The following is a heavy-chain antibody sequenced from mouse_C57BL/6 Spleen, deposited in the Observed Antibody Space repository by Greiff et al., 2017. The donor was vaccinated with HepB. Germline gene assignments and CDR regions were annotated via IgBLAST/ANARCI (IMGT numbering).Heavy chain of an antibody. J-gene: IGHJ2*01. D-gene: IGHD1-1*01. Sequence: VQLQQSGAELVKPGASVKLSCTASGFNIKDYYMHWVKQRTEQGLEWIGRIDPEDGETKYAPKFQGKATITADTSSNTAYLQLSSLTSEDTAVYYCARGFITTVEYYFDYWGQGTTLTVSS. V-gene: IGHV14-2*01. CDR1: GFNIKDYY. CDR2: IDPEDGET. CDR3: ARGFITTVEYYFDY.